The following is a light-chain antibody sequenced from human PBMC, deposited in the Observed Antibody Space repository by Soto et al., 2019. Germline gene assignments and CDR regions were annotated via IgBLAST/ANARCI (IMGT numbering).Light chain of an antibody. V-gene: IGLV2-14*01. CDR2: EVS. CDR3: SSYASSGTVV. CDR1: SSDVGGYKY. Sequence: QSALTQPASVSGSRGQSISISCTGSSSDVGGYKYVSWYQQHPGKAPRLMIYEVSNRPSGVSNRFSGSKSGNTASLTISGLQAEDEADYYCSSYASSGTVVFGGGTKL. J-gene: IGLJ2*01.